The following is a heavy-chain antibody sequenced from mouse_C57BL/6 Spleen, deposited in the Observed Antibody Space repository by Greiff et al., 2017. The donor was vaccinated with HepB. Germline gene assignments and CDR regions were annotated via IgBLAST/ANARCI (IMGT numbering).Heavy chain of an antibody. J-gene: IGHJ1*03. V-gene: IGHV1-78*01. Sequence: VMLVESDAELVKPGASVKISCKVSGYTFTDHTIHWMKQRPEQGLEWIGYIYPRDGSTKYNEKFKGKATLTADKSSSTAYMQLNSLTSEDSAVYFCASYGYYYGSSPYFDVWGTGTTVTVSS. CDR3: ASYGYYYGSSPYFDV. D-gene: IGHD1-1*01. CDR1: GYTFTDHT. CDR2: IYPRDGST.